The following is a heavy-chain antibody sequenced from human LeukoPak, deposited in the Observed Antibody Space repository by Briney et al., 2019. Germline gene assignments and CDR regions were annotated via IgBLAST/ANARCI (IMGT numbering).Heavy chain of an antibody. D-gene: IGHD3-22*01. V-gene: IGHV1-46*01. J-gene: IGHJ4*02. Sequence: ASVKVSCTASGYTFTSYYMHWVRQAPGQGLEWMGIINPSGGSTSYAQKLQGRVTMTRDTSTSTVYMELSSLRSEDTAVYYCARDTGYYDSSGYFDYWGQGTLVTVSS. CDR1: GYTFTSYY. CDR3: ARDTGYYDSSGYFDY. CDR2: INPSGGST.